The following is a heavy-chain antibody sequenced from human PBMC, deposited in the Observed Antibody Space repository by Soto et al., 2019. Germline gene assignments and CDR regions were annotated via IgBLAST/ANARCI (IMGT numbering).Heavy chain of an antibody. CDR2: ISAYNGNT. CDR1: GYTFTSYG. V-gene: IGHV1-18*04. Sequence: ASVKVFCKASGYTFTSYGISWVRQAPGQGLEWMGWISAYNGNTNYAQRLQGRVTMTTDTSTSTAYMELRSLRSDDTAVYYCARDKLPYSSTYYFDYWGQGTLVTVSS. J-gene: IGHJ4*02. CDR3: ARDKLPYSSTYYFDY. D-gene: IGHD6-13*01.